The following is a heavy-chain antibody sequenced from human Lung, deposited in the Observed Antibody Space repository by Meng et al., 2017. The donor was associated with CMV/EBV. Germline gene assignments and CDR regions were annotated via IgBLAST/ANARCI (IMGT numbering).Heavy chain of an antibody. CDR1: GFSLSTSGVG. Sequence: SGXXLVXPTQTLTLTCTFSGFSLSTSGVGVGWIRQPPGKALKWLALIYWNDDKRYSPSLKSRLTITKDTSKNQVVLTMTNMDPVDTATYYCAHIRKWELTRGVDYWXQGTLVTVSS. D-gene: IGHD1-26*01. J-gene: IGHJ4*02. V-gene: IGHV2-5*01. CDR3: AHIRKWELTRGVDY. CDR2: IYWNDDK.